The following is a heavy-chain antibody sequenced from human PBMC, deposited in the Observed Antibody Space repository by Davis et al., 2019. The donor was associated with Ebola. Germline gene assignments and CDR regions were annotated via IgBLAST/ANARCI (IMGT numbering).Heavy chain of an antibody. Sequence: SVKVSCKASGGTFSSYAISWVRQAPGQGLEWMGGISPIFGTANYAQKFQGRVTITADESTSTAYMELSSLRSEDTAVYYCARPQLVLRGYYYYYGMDVWGQGTTVTVSS. CDR1: GGTFSSYA. D-gene: IGHD6-13*01. CDR3: ARPQLVLRGYYYYYGMDV. V-gene: IGHV1-69*13. J-gene: IGHJ6*02. CDR2: ISPIFGTA.